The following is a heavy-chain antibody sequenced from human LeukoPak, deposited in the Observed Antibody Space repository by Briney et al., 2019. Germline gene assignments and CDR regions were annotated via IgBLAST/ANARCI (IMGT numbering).Heavy chain of an antibody. D-gene: IGHD6-13*01. J-gene: IGHJ4*02. V-gene: IGHV3-7*01. CDR3: ATSTSSSWSDLDY. CDR2: IKHDGNWK. Sequence: GGSLRLSCAASGSNFGNYYVSWVRQAPGKGLEWVANIKHDGNWKFYADSVKGRFTISRDNAKNSLYLQMNSLRAEDTAVYYCATSTSSSWSDLDYWGQGTLVTVSS. CDR1: GSNFGNYY.